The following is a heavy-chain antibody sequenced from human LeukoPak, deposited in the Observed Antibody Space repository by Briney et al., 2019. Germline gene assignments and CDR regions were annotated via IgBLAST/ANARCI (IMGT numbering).Heavy chain of an antibody. D-gene: IGHD2-21*02. Sequence: GGSLRLSCAASGFTFSSYGMHWVRQAPGKGLEWVAVIWYDGSNKYYADSVKGRFTISRDNSKNTLYLQMNSLRAEDTAVSYCARDVGVCGGDCYSDWYFDYWGQGTLVTVSS. CDR3: ARDVGVCGGDCYSDWYFDY. V-gene: IGHV3-33*01. CDR1: GFTFSSYG. CDR2: IWYDGSNK. J-gene: IGHJ4*02.